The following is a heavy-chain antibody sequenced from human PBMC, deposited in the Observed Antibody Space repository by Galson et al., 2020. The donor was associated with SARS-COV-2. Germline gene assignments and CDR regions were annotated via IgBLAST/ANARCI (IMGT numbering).Heavy chain of an antibody. CDR3: ARLATGGSWYKPAYYFDY. V-gene: IGHV5-51*01. J-gene: IGHJ4*02. Sequence: GESLKISCKGSGYSFTSYWIGWVRQMHGKGLEWLGIIYHGDSDTRYSPPFQGQVTISADKSISTAYLQWSSLKASDTAMYYCARLATGGSWYKPAYYFDYWGQGTLVTVSS. D-gene: IGHD6-13*01. CDR2: IYHGDSDT. CDR1: GYSFTSYW.